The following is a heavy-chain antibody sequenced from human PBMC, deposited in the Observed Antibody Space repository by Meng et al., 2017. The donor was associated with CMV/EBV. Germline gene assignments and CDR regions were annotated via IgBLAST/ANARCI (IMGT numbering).Heavy chain of an antibody. CDR2: IRYDGGKK. V-gene: IGHV3-30*02. Sequence: GESLKISCAASGLTLSTYCIHWVRPAPGKGLEWVAFIRYDGGKKEYVDSVKGRFTISRDNSKNTVNLKMNRLRAEDTAVYYCSKDSGRGGHVWLRVVDYWGQGTMVTVSS. CDR1: GLTLSTYC. J-gene: IGHJ4*02. CDR3: SKDSGRGGHVWLRVVDY. D-gene: IGHD2-15*01.